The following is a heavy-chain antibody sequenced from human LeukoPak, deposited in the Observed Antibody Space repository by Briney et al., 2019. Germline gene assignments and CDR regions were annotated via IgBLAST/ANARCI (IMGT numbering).Heavy chain of an antibody. J-gene: IGHJ4*02. CDR2: FDPEDGET. CDR1: GYTLTELS. D-gene: IGHD2/OR15-2a*01. CDR3: AKDSAKKYDDY. Sequence: GASVTVSFTVSGYTLTELSMHWVRQAPGKGLEWMGGFDPEDGETIYAQKFQGRVTMTEDTSTDTAYMELSSLRSEDTAVYYCAKDSAKKYDDYWGQGTLVTVSS. V-gene: IGHV1-24*01.